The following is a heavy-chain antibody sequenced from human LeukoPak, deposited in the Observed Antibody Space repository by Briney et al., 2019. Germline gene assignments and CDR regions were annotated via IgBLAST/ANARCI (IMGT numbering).Heavy chain of an antibody. J-gene: IGHJ4*02. Sequence: SSETLSLTCAVYGGSFSGYYWTWIRQPPGKGLEWIGEINHSGSTNYNPSLKSRVTVSVDTSKNQFSLKVNSVTATDTAVYYCARVERTYYYDSSGLLFDYWGQGTLVTVSS. CDR1: GGSFSGYY. CDR3: ARVERTYYYDSSGLLFDY. CDR2: INHSGST. V-gene: IGHV4-34*01. D-gene: IGHD3-22*01.